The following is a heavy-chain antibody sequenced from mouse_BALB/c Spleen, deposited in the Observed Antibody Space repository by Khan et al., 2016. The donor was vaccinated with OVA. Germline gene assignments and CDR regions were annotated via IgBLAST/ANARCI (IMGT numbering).Heavy chain of an antibody. D-gene: IGHD1-2*01. CDR1: GYSITSNYA. CDR2: ISYSGST. V-gene: IGHV3-2*02. CDR3: ARQNYYGYASGY. Sequence: EVQLQESGPGLVKPSQSLSLTCTVTGYSITSNYAWSWIRQFPGNKLEWMGYISYSGSTSYNPSLKSRISFTRDTSENQFFLLLNSVTIEVTATFYCARQNYYGYASGYWRQGTSVTVSS. J-gene: IGHJ4*01.